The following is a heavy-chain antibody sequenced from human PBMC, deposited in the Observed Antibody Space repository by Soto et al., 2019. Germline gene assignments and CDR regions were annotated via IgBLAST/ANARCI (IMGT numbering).Heavy chain of an antibody. J-gene: IGHJ5*02. CDR2: ISAYNGNT. CDR1: GYTFSSYG. V-gene: IGHV1-18*01. Sequence: ASVKVSCKASGYTFSSYGMSWVRQAPGQGLEWMGWISAYNGNTNYVQKLQGRVTMTTDTSTSTAYMELRSLRSDDTAVYYCARELRLAGSDWFDPWGQGTLVTVSS. CDR3: ARELRLAGSDWFDP. D-gene: IGHD6-19*01.